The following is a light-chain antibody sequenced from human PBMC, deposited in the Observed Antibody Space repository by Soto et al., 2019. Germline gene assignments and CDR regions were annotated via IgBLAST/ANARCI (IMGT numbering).Light chain of an antibody. CDR2: GAS. Sequence: EIVLTQSPVTLSLSPGERAALPCRATRSVNNVVAWYQHKPGQAPRLLIYGASNRASGIPDRLSGSGCGTDFTLTISRIEPEDFAVYYCQQSGSSGTFGQGTKVDIK. V-gene: IGKV3-20*01. CDR1: RSVNNV. CDR3: QQSGSSGT. J-gene: IGKJ1*01.